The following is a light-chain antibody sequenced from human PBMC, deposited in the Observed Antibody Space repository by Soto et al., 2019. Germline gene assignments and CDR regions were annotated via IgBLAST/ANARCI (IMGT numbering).Light chain of an antibody. CDR3: QQLNTYTIT. V-gene: IGKV1-9*01. J-gene: IGKJ5*01. Sequence: IHITKCPSFLSVSVGDRVTITWRATQGICSFLAWYQQKPPKAPEPLIYGASTLQSGVPSRFRSSGSGTGFTRTISSLQPEDCAPDFCQQLNTYTITFTHGTRLEIK. CDR2: GAS. CDR1: QGICSF.